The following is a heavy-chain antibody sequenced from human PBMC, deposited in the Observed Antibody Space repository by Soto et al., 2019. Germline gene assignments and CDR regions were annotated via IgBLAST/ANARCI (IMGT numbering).Heavy chain of an antibody. CDR1: GYTFTSFA. CDR3: ARGYGYYYYMDV. D-gene: IGHD5-12*01. Sequence: VASVKVSCKASGYTFTSFAMHRVRQAPGQRLEWMGWINAGNGNTKYSQKFQGRVTITRDTSASTAYMELSSLRSEDTAVYYCARGYGYYYYMDVWGKGTTVTVSS. J-gene: IGHJ6*03. V-gene: IGHV1-3*01. CDR2: INAGNGNT.